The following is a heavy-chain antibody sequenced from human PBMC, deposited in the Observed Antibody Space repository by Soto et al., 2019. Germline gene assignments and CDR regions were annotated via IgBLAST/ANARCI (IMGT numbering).Heavy chain of an antibody. CDR3: AKDGARIVVVDWAWFDP. D-gene: IGHD2-15*01. CDR1: GFTFSSYA. J-gene: IGHJ5*02. Sequence: PGGSLRLSCAASGFTFSSYAMSWVRQAPGKGLEWVSAISGSGGSTYYADSVKGRFTISRDNSKNTLYLQMNSLRAEDTAVYYCAKDGARIVVVDWAWFDPWGQGTLVTVSS. V-gene: IGHV3-23*01. CDR2: ISGSGGST.